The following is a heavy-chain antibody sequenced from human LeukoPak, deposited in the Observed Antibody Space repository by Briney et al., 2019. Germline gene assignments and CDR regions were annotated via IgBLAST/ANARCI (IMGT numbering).Heavy chain of an antibody. V-gene: IGHV3-30*02. J-gene: IGHJ4*02. CDR1: GFTFDDYG. CDR3: AKGALWFGEFPFDY. D-gene: IGHD3-10*01. Sequence: GGSLRLSCAASGFTFDDYGMHWVRQAPGKGLEWVAFIRYDGSNKYYADSVKGRFTISRDNSKNTLYLQMNSLRAEDTAVYYCAKGALWFGEFPFDYWGQGTLVTVSS. CDR2: IRYDGSNK.